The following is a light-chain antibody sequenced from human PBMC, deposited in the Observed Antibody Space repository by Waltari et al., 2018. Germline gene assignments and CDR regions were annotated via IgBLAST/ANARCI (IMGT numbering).Light chain of an antibody. Sequence: QSVLTQPPSASGTPGQRVTLSCSGSSSNIGSNTVIWYQQLPGTAPTLHVYTNNQRPSGVPDRFSGSKSGTSASLAISGLQSEDEADYYCAAWDASLNGPVFAGGTKLTVL. CDR1: SSNIGSNT. CDR2: TNN. CDR3: AAWDASLNGPV. J-gene: IGLJ2*01. V-gene: IGLV1-44*01.